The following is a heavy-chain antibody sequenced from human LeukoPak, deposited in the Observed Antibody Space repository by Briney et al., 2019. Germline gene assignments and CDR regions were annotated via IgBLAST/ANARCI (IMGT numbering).Heavy chain of an antibody. V-gene: IGHV4-39*01. J-gene: IGHJ4*02. D-gene: IGHD2-15*01. CDR3: AGAVGGNQCGVAPTHFFDY. Sequence: SETLSLTCTVSGGSISSSSHYWGWIRQPPGKGLEWIGNIYYSGGTYSNPSLKSRVTISVDTSKNQFSLNLSSVTAADTAVSYCAGAVGGNQCGVAPTHFFDYWGQGTLVTVSS. CDR1: GGSISSSSHY. CDR2: IYYSGGT.